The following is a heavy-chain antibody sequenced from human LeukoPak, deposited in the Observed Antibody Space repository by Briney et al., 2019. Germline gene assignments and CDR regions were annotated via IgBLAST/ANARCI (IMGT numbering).Heavy chain of an antibody. Sequence: GGSLRLSCAASGFTVSSNCMSWVRQAPGKGLEWVSVIYSGGSTYYADSVKGRFTISRDNSKNTLYLQMNSLRAEDTAVYYCASARQQQPDAFDIWGQGTMVTVSS. CDR3: ASARQQQPDAFDI. V-gene: IGHV3-66*01. CDR2: IYSGGST. CDR1: GFTVSSNC. D-gene: IGHD6-6*01. J-gene: IGHJ3*02.